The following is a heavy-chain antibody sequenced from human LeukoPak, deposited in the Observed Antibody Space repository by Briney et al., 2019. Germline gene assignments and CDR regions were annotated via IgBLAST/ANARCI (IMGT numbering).Heavy chain of an antibody. V-gene: IGHV1-8*01. D-gene: IGHD1-26*01. CDR2: MNPNNGNT. J-gene: IGHJ6*02. CDR3: ARGGSSLLYYYYYGMDV. Sequence: ASVKVSCKASGFTFTSYDINWVRQASGQGLEWMGWMNPNNGNTGYAQKFQGRVTMTRDTSISTAYMELRGLSSEDTAVYYCARGGSSLLYYYYYGMDVWGQGTTVTVSS. CDR1: GFTFTSYD.